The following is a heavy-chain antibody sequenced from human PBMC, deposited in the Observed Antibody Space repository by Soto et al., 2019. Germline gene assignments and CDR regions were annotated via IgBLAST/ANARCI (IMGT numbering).Heavy chain of an antibody. V-gene: IGHV1-18*01. CDR1: GYTFTSYG. D-gene: IGHD3-9*01. CDR2: ISAYNGNT. J-gene: IGHJ4*02. Sequence: QVQLVQSGAEVKKPGASVKVSCKASGYTFTSYGISWVRQAPGQGLEWMGWISAYNGNTNYAQKLQGRVTMTTDTSTSTAYMELRSLISDDTAVYYCARALRYFDWGDHNFDYWGQGTLVTVSS. CDR3: ARALRYFDWGDHNFDY.